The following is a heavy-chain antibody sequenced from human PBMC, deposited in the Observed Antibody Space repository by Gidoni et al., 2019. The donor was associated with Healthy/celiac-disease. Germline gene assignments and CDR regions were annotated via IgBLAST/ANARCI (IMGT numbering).Heavy chain of an antibody. D-gene: IGHD1-20*01. CDR1: GFTFSSSA. J-gene: IGHJ6*03. V-gene: IGHV3-23*01. CDR3: AKCGITGTGDYYYYMDV. Sequence: EVQLLASGGGLVQPGGSLRLCCAASGFTFSSSAMSWVRQAPGKGLEWVSAISGSGGSTYYADSVKGRFTISRDNSKNTLYLQMNSLRAEDTAVYYCAKCGITGTGDYYYYMDVWGKGTTVTVSS. CDR2: ISGSGGST.